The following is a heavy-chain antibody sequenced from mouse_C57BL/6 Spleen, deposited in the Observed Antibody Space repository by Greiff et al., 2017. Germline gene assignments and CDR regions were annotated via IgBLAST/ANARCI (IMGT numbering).Heavy chain of an antibody. J-gene: IGHJ4*01. CDR1: GFTFSSYA. D-gene: IGHD1-1*01. CDR3: SRGGYYGSGYRGYARGY. CDR2: FIDVGSYT. V-gene: IGHV5-4*01. Sequence: DVQLQESGGGLLKLGGSLKLSCAASGFTFSSYAMSWVRQTPEKRLAWVATFIDVGSYTYSPVNVKGRLTRSREDARNNLYRQMSHLKSEDTAMYYCSRGGYYGSGYRGYARGYWVQGGAVTATS.